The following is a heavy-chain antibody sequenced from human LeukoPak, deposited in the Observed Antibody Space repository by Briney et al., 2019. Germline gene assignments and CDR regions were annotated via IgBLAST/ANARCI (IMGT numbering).Heavy chain of an antibody. J-gene: IGHJ6*02. D-gene: IGHD6-13*01. CDR1: GFSFSTFV. CDR2: IRPDGSHI. Sequence: GGSLRLSCAASGFSFSTFVMHWVRQAPGKGLEWVAVIRPDGSHISYVDPVKGRFTISRDNAENLLFLQMNSLRAEDTAVYYCARRITIAAAGWGYGMDVWGQGTTVTVSS. V-gene: IGHV3-33*01. CDR3: ARRITIAAAGWGYGMDV.